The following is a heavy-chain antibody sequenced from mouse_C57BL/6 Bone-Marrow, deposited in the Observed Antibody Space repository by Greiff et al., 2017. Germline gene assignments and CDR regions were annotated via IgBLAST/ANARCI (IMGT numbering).Heavy chain of an antibody. CDR1: GISITTGNYR. CDR3: ARAPLYFGYAMDY. CDR2: IYYSGTI. V-gene: IGHV3-5*01. Sequence: EVQLQESGPGLVKPSQTVFLTCTVTGISITTGNYRWSWIRQFPGNKLEWIGYIYYSGTITYNPSLTSRTTITRDTPKNQFFLEMNSLTAEDTATYYCARAPLYFGYAMDYWGQGTSVTVSS. J-gene: IGHJ4*01. D-gene: IGHD1-1*02.